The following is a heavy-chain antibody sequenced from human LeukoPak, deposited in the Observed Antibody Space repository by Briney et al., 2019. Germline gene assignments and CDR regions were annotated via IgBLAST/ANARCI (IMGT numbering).Heavy chain of an antibody. CDR3: ARGEGYCSSTSCYVFDY. V-gene: IGHV4-59*12. J-gene: IGHJ4*02. CDR1: GGSISSYY. D-gene: IGHD2-2*01. CDR2: IYYSGST. Sequence: ASETLSLTCTVSGGSISSYYWSWIRQPPGKGLDWIGYIYYSGSTKYNPSLKSRVTISIDTSKNQFSLKLSSVTAADTAVYYCARGEGYCSSTSCYVFDYWGQGTLVTVSS.